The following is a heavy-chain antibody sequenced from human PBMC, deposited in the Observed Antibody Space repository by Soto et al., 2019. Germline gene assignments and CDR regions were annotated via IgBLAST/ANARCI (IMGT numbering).Heavy chain of an antibody. CDR2: VNHSGKT. CDR1: GGSFINYS. Sequence: HVQLHQWGAGLLKPLETLSLTCAVYGGSFINYSYSWIRQAPGKGLEWIGEVNHSGKTDYNPSLKSRGTISVDTSKNQFSLKLISVTAADTAVYYCAAMYYDFWSATLNSAYWGQGTPVTVSS. J-gene: IGHJ4*02. V-gene: IGHV4-34*01. D-gene: IGHD3-3*01. CDR3: AAMYYDFWSATLNSAY.